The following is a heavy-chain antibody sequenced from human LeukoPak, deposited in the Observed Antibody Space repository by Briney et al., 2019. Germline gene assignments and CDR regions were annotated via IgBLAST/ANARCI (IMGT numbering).Heavy chain of an antibody. Sequence: KPSQTLSLTCAVSGGSISSGGYSWSWIRQPPGKGLEWIGYIYHSGSTYYNPSLKSRVTISVDRSKNQFSLKLSSVTAADTAVYYCARGLRVGSSWYARWYYFDYWGQGTLVTVSS. CDR3: ARGLRVGSSWYARWYYFDY. CDR1: GGSISSGGYS. J-gene: IGHJ4*02. D-gene: IGHD6-13*01. V-gene: IGHV4-30-2*01. CDR2: IYHSGST.